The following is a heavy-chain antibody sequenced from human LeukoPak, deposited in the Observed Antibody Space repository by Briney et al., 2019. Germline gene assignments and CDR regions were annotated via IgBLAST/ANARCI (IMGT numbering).Heavy chain of an antibody. CDR3: ARKATTVTPPY. V-gene: IGHV3-48*04. Sequence: GGSLRLSCAASGFTFSSYAMSWVRQAPGKGLEWVSYISGSSSSMYYADSVKGRFTITRDNANNSLYLQMNSLRVEDTAVYYCARKATTVTPPYWGRGTLVTVSS. J-gene: IGHJ1*01. D-gene: IGHD4-17*01. CDR2: ISGSSSSM. CDR1: GFTFSSYA.